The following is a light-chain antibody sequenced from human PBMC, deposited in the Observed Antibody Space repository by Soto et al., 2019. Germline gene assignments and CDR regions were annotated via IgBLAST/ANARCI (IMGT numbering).Light chain of an antibody. J-gene: IGKJ1*01. CDR1: QSVSSSY. CDR2: GAS. CDR3: QQYGTSFWT. V-gene: IGKV3-20*01. Sequence: EIVLTQSPGTLSLSPGERATLSCRTSQSVSSSYLAWYQQKRGQAPRLLIYGASTRAAGIPDRFSGSGSGTDFTLTISRLEPEDFAVYYCQQYGTSFWTFGQGTRWIS.